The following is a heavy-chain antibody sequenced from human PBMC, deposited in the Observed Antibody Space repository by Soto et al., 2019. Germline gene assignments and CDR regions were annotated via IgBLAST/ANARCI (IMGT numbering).Heavy chain of an antibody. CDR1: GFTFSTYA. V-gene: IGHV1-3*01. J-gene: IGHJ4*02. CDR2: VNAGNGNT. CDR3: AREGILPVLGFDF. Sequence: ASVKVSCKASGFTFSTYAIHWVRQAPGQGLEWMGWVNAGNGNTRYSQKFQGRVTITRDTSASTVYMELSSLRSEDTAIYYCAREGILPVLGFDFWGQGTLVTVSS. D-gene: IGHD2-21*01.